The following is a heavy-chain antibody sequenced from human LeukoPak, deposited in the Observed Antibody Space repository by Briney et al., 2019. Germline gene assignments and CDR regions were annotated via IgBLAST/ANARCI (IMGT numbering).Heavy chain of an antibody. J-gene: IGHJ4*02. Sequence: ASVKVSCKASGYTFTGYYMHWVRQAPGQGLEWMGWINPNSGGTNYAQKFQGRVTMTRDTSISTAYMELSRLRSDDTAVYYCARGVDILTGYYRSSPVGYWGQGTLVTVSS. CDR1: GYTFTGYY. D-gene: IGHD3-9*01. V-gene: IGHV1-2*02. CDR3: ARGVDILTGYYRSSPVGY. CDR2: INPNSGGT.